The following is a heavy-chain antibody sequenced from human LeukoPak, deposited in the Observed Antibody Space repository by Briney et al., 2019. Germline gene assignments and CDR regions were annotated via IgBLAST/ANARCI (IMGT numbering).Heavy chain of an antibody. Sequence: PGGSLRLSCAASGFSFSSYAMSWVRQAPGKGLEWLSVIYSGGATYYADSVKGRFTISRDILKNTLFLQMNSLRAEYTAVYYCARDRGYYDRSGYFYDSNWGQGTLVTVSS. V-gene: IGHV3-66*01. CDR1: GFSFSSYA. J-gene: IGHJ4*02. CDR2: IYSGGAT. CDR3: ARDRGYYDRSGYFYDSN. D-gene: IGHD3-22*01.